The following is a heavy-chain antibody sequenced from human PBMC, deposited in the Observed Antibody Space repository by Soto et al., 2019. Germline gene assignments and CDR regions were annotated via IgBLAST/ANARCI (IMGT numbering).Heavy chain of an antibody. CDR2: VLVAGST. D-gene: IGHD2-8*02. V-gene: IGHV3-23*01. Sequence: PGGSLRLSCAVPGFTCSSYEMSWVRQAPVNGLEWVSTVLVAGSTHYPDSVKGRFTISRDNSKNTLFLQMNSLTAGDTAVYYCAKATATGGGDFDICGQGTMVTVSS. CDR3: AKATATGGGDFDI. CDR1: GFTCSSYE. J-gene: IGHJ3*02.